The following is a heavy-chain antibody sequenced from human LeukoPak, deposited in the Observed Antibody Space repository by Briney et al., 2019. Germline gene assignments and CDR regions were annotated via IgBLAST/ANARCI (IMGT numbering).Heavy chain of an antibody. CDR3: ARAASFFYCSNTTCYLDH. Sequence: DGSEKYYVDSVKGRFTISRDDAKNSLYLQMNSLRVEDTAVYYCARAASFFYCSNTTCYLDHWGQGALVTVSS. CDR2: DGSEK. D-gene: IGHD2-15*01. V-gene: IGHV3-7*01. J-gene: IGHJ5*02.